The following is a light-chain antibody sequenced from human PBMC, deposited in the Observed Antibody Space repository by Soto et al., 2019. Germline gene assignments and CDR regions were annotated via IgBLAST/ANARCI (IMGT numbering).Light chain of an antibody. V-gene: IGLV1-44*01. CDR3: AAWDDTLNGLV. CDR1: TSNIGSNI. Sequence: QSVLTQSSSVSGTPGQRITISCSGRTSNIGSNIVAWYQHLPGTAPKLLIYNNNQRPSGVPDRFFGSKSGTSASLAISGLQPDDESHYYCAAWDDTLNGLVFGGGTKLTVL. CDR2: NNN. J-gene: IGLJ3*02.